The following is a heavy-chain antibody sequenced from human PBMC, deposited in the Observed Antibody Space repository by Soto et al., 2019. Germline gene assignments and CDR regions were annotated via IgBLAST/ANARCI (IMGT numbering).Heavy chain of an antibody. CDR3: ASVVVGATRQTGSDH. CDR1: HGSITSGDYF. D-gene: IGHD2-15*01. J-gene: IGHJ4*02. CDR2: VHSSGGT. V-gene: IGHV4-39*01. Sequence: SGTLSLTCTVSHGSITSGDYFWAWIRQPPGKGLEFIGSVHSSGGTYYSPSLKSRASISIDKSKNQFSLKLTSVNAGDTAVYFCASVVVGATRQTGSDHWGQGTLVTVSS.